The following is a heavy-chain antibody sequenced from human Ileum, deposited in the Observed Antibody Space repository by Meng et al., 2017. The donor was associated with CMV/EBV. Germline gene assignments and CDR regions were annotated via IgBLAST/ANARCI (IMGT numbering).Heavy chain of an antibody. CDR1: SGSVSEYD. V-gene: IGHV4-34*01. J-gene: IGHJ4*02. CDR3: ARASPQRRFLSY. Sequence: QLQRLQWLSGLLKPSETLSLICAVLSGSVSEYDWARSRQPPGKGLEWIGEINHGGSPNYNPSLKSRVTTSVDRSRNQVSLKLTSVTAADTAVYYCARASPQRRFLSYWGQGTLVTVSS. CDR2: INHGGSP. D-gene: IGHD3-3*01.